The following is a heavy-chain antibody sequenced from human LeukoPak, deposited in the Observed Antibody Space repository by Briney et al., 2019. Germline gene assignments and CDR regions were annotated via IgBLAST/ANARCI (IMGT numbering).Heavy chain of an antibody. CDR3: ARIMEYCSSSSCYYGMDV. CDR1: RGTFNNYA. D-gene: IGHD2-2*01. CDR2: IIPLFRTA. V-gene: IGHV1-69*13. J-gene: IGHJ6*02. Sequence: ASVKVSCKTSRGTFNNYAINWVRQAPGQGLEWMGGIIPLFRTANYAQNFQGGVTITADESTRTAYMELSSLRSEDTAVYYCARIMEYCSSSSCYYGMDVWGQGTTVTVSS.